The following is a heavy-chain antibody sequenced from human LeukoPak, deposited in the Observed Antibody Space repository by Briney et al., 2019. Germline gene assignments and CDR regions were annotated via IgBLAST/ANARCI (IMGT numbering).Heavy chain of an antibody. CDR2: IYYSGST. D-gene: IGHD4-23*01. CDR1: GGSISSGDYY. J-gene: IGHJ4*02. CDR3: ARDGVGGLYYFDY. Sequence: PSETLSLTCTVSGGSISSGDYYWSWIRQPPGKGLEWIGYIYYSGSTYYNPSLKSRVTISVDTSKNQFSLKLSSVTAADTAVYYCARDGVGGLYYFDYWGQGTPVTVSS. V-gene: IGHV4-30-4*01.